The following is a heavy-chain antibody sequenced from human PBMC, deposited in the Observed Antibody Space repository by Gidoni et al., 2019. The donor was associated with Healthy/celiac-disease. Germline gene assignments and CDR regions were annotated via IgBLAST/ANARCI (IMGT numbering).Heavy chain of an antibody. CDR3: AREPSGIAAAGK. Sequence: EVQLVESGGGLVKPGGSLRLSCAASGFTFSSYSMSWVRQAPGKGLEWVSAISSSSSYICYADSVKGRFTISRDNAKNSLYLQMNGLRAEDTAVYYCAREPSGIAAAGKWGQGTLVTVSS. D-gene: IGHD6-13*01. CDR1: GFTFSSYS. V-gene: IGHV3-21*01. CDR2: ISSSSSYI. J-gene: IGHJ4*02.